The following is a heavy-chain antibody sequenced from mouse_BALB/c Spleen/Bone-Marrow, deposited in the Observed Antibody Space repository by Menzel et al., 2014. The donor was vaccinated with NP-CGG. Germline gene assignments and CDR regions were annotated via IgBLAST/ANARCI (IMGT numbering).Heavy chain of an antibody. D-gene: IGHD2-4*01. Sequence: EPGPGLVKPSQSLSLTCSVTGYSITSGYYWNWIRQFPGNKLEWMGYISYDGSNNYNPSLKNRISITRDTSKNQFFLKLNSVTTEDTATYYCARARFDSAFAYWGQGTLVTVSA. CDR1: GYSITSGYY. CDR2: ISYDGSN. J-gene: IGHJ3*01. CDR3: ARARFDSAFAY. V-gene: IGHV3-6*02.